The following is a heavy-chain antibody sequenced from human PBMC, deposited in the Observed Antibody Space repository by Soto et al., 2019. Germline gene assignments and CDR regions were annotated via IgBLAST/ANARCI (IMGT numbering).Heavy chain of an antibody. D-gene: IGHD1-26*01. CDR1: GGSISYYY. J-gene: IGHJ6*02. CDR3: ARGSGNYYYYGLDV. Sequence: SETLSLTCTVSGGSISYYYWSWIRQPPGKGLEWIGYMYYSGSTNYNPSLKSRVTISVDTSKKQFSLKLNSVTAADTAVYYCARGSGNYYYYGLDVWGLGTTVTVSS. CDR2: MYYSGST. V-gene: IGHV4-59*01.